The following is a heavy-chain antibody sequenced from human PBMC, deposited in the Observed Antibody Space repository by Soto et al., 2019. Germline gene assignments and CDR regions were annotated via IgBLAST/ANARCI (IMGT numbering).Heavy chain of an antibody. Sequence: QVQLVESGGGLVKPGGSLRLSCAASGFTFSDYYMSWIRQAPGKGLEWVSYISSSGSTIYYADTVKGRLTISRDNAKNSLDLQMNSLRAEDTAVYYCARGHGYSGYTPLPYYYYDDMDVWGKGTTVTVSS. CDR2: ISSSGSTI. CDR3: ARGHGYSGYTPLPYYYYDDMDV. J-gene: IGHJ6*03. V-gene: IGHV3-11*01. CDR1: GFTFSDYY. D-gene: IGHD5-12*01.